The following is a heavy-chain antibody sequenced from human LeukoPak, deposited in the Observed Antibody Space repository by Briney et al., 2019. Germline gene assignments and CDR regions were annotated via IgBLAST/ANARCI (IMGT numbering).Heavy chain of an antibody. Sequence: PGGSLRLSCAASGFTFSNSAMTWVRQAPGKGLEWVSAISSSGSDTIYTDSVKDRFTISRDNSKNTLYLQMNTLGAEDTAVYYCAKGGSYAPLDYWGQGTLVTVSS. CDR3: AKGGSYAPLDY. CDR1: GFTFSNSA. D-gene: IGHD1-26*01. CDR2: ISSSGSDT. J-gene: IGHJ4*02. V-gene: IGHV3-23*01.